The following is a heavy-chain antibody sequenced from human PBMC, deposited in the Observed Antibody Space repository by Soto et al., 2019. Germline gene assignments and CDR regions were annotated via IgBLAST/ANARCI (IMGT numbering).Heavy chain of an antibody. V-gene: IGHV1-8*01. CDR1: GYTCSSYD. CDR3: ARAGGSGWYGDVDY. J-gene: IGHJ4*02. CDR2: TNPNSGNP. D-gene: IGHD6-13*01. Sequence: QVQLVQSGAEVKKPGASVKVSCKASGYTCSSYDIHWVRQAPGTGLEWMGWTNPNSGNPGYAQKFQGRVTMTSDRSKITAYMDRSSLRSEATAIYYGARAGGSGWYGDVDYWGQGTLFTVSS.